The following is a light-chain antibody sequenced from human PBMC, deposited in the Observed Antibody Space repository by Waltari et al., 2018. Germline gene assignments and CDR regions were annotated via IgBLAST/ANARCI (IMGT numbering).Light chain of an antibody. V-gene: IGLV2-14*01. CDR2: EVN. CDR3: SSYTTTNTVV. J-gene: IGLJ2*01. CDR1: SNDVGAYNY. Sequence: QSALPPPASVSGSPGQSITISCTGSSNDVGAYNYVPWYQQHPGKAPKLIIYEVNNRPSGISNRFSGSHSGNTASLTISGLQADDEAYYHCSSYTTTNTVVFGGGTTLTVL.